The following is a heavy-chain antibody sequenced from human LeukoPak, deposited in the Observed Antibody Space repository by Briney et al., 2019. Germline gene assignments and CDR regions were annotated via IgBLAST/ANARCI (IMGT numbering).Heavy chain of an antibody. CDR3: ATARRIWSGYYRGGGGGDY. CDR2: FDPEDGET. D-gene: IGHD3-3*01. Sequence: GASVKVSCKVSGYTLTELSMHWVRQAPGKGLEWMGGFDPEDGETIYAQKFQGRVTMTEDTSTDTAYMELSSLRSEDTAVYYCATARRIWSGYYRGGGGGDYWGQGTLVTVSS. CDR1: GYTLTELS. V-gene: IGHV1-24*01. J-gene: IGHJ4*02.